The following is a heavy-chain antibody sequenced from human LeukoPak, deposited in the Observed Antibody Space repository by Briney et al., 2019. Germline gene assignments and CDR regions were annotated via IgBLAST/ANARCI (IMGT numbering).Heavy chain of an antibody. D-gene: IGHD5-12*01. CDR3: AKDPNSGYDFYYFDY. J-gene: IGHJ4*02. V-gene: IGHV3-23*01. Sequence: TGGSLRLSCAASGFTFSSYAMSWVRQAPGKGLEWVSAISGSGGSTYYADSVKGRFTISRDNSKNTLYLQMNSLRAEDTAVYYCAKDPNSGYDFYYFDYWGQGTLVTVSS. CDR2: ISGSGGST. CDR1: GFTFSSYA.